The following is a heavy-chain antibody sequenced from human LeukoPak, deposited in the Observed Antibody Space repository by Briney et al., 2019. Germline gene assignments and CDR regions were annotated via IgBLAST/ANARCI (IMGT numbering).Heavy chain of an antibody. CDR1: GFTFSSYA. Sequence: GGSLRLSCAASGFTFSSYAMSWVRQAPGKGLEWVSAISGSGGSTYYADSVKGRFTISRDNSKNTLYLQMNSLRAEDTGVYYCSKEPYSSGPAWYNLFDPWGQGTLVTVSS. J-gene: IGHJ5*02. D-gene: IGHD6-19*01. V-gene: IGHV3-23*01. CDR3: SKEPYSSGPAWYNLFDP. CDR2: ISGSGGST.